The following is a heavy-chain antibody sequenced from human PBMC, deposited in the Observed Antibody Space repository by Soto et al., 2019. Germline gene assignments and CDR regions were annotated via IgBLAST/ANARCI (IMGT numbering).Heavy chain of an antibody. Sequence: ASETLSLTCTVSGDSVSSGGNYWSWIRQPPGEGLEWIAYIHYSGSVNYNPSLKSRVTISVDTSKNQFSLRLSSVTTADTALYYCARTTAVPNSLRSRYFFDYWGQGTLVTVS. CDR1: GDSVSSGGNY. CDR3: ARTTAVPNSLRSRYFFDY. CDR2: IHYSGSV. J-gene: IGHJ4*02. D-gene: IGHD4-17*01. V-gene: IGHV4-61*08.